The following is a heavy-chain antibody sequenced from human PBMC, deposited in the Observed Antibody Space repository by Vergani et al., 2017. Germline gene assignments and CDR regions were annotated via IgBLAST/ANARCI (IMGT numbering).Heavy chain of an antibody. CDR2: SSAYNGNT. CDR3: ARAVYHLRYCSGGSCYSFDY. V-gene: IGHV1-18*04. J-gene: IGHJ4*02. Sequence: QVQLVQSGAEVKKPGASVKVSCKASGYTFTSYGISWVRQAPGQGLEWMGWSSAYNGNTNYAQKLQGRVTMTTDTSTSTAYMELRSRRSDDTAVYYCARAVYHLRYCSGGSCYSFDYWGQGTLVTVSS. D-gene: IGHD2-15*01. CDR1: GYTFTSYG.